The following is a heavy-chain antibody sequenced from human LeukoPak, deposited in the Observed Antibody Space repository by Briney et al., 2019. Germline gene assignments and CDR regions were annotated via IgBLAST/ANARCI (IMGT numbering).Heavy chain of an antibody. J-gene: IGHJ4*02. CDR1: GFTFSTYT. Sequence: PGGSLRLSCAASGFTFSTYTMTWVRQAPGKGLECISYISSSIRTIYYADSVKGRFTISRDNAKNSLYLQMNSLRAEDTAVYYCARDAKSSSSWYYFDYWGQGTLVTVSS. D-gene: IGHD6-13*01. CDR3: ARDAKSSSSWYYFDY. V-gene: IGHV3-48*01. CDR2: ISSSIRTI.